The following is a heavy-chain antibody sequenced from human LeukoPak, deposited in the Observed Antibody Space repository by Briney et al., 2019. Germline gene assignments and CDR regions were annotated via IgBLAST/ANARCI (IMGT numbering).Heavy chain of an antibody. D-gene: IGHD6-13*01. CDR3: ARDGTAAGLYFDL. J-gene: IGHJ4*01. Sequence: PGGSLRLSCAVSGFTFTDYWMNWVRQAPGKGLEWVPSIRQDGSEKTYVDSVKGRFTISRDNTKNSLSLLVNSLRVEDTAVYYCARDGTAAGLYFDLWGQGTLVTVSS. CDR2: IRQDGSEK. V-gene: IGHV3-7*01. CDR1: GFTFTDYW.